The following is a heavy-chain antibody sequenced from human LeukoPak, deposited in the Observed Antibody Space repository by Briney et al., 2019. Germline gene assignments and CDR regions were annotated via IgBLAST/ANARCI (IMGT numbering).Heavy chain of an antibody. CDR1: GFTFSSYG. J-gene: IGHJ4*02. CDR2: IRYDGSNK. CDR3: AKAYSGSYPTDY. D-gene: IGHD1-26*01. V-gene: IGHV3-30*02. Sequence: PGGSLRLSCAASGFTFSSYGMHWVRQAPGKGLEWVAFIRYDGSNKYYADSVKGRFTISRDNSKNTLYPQMNSLRAEDTAVYYCAKAYSGSYPTDYWGQGTLVTVSS.